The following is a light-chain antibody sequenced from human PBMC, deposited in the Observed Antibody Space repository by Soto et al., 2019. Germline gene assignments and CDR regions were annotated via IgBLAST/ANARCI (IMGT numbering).Light chain of an antibody. CDR1: QSVRSY. Sequence: EIVLTQSPATLSLSPGERATLSCRASQSVRSYLAWYQQKPGQAPRLLIYDASNRATGIPARFSGSGSGTDFTLTISSLEPEDFAVYYCQQRINWPPTFGGGTKVEIK. CDR3: QQRINWPPT. CDR2: DAS. V-gene: IGKV3-11*01. J-gene: IGKJ4*01.